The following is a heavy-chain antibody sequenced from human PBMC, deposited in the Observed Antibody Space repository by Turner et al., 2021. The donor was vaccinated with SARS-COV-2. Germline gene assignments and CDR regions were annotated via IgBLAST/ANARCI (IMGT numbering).Heavy chain of an antibody. V-gene: IGHV3-7*01. Sequence: VQLVESGGGLVQPGGSLSLSCAASGFTFSIYWMSWVRQAPGKGREWVANIKQDGSEKYYVDSVKGRVTISRDNAKKSLYMQMNSLRAEDTAVYYCARLGGSSWYFDYWGQGTLVTVSS. J-gene: IGHJ4*02. D-gene: IGHD6-13*01. CDR3: ARLGGSSWYFDY. CDR1: GFTFSIYW. CDR2: IKQDGSEK.